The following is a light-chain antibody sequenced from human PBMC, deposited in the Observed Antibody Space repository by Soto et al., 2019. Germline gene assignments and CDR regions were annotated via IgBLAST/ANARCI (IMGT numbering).Light chain of an antibody. V-gene: IGKV3-20*01. J-gene: IGKJ1*01. Sequence: EIVLTQSPGTLSLSPGERATLSCRASQSVSSSYLAWYQQKPGQAPRLLIYGASSRATVIPDRCSGSGSGTDFTLTIRRLEPEDFAVYYCQQYGSSPWTFGQGTKVEIK. CDR3: QQYGSSPWT. CDR1: QSVSSSY. CDR2: GAS.